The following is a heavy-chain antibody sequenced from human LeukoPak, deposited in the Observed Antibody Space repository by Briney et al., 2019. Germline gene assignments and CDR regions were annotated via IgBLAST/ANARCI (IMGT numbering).Heavy chain of an antibody. CDR2: ISESSSHT. Sequence: GGSLRLSCADSRFIFSGYIMNWVRQAPGKGLEWVSYISESSSHTYYAASVKGRFTISRDNAKNSLYLQMNSLRADDTGIYYCARDRAPRARIGGMDVWGQGTTVIVSS. CDR1: RFIFSGYI. J-gene: IGHJ6*02. D-gene: IGHD5-12*01. CDR3: ARDRAPRARIGGMDV. V-gene: IGHV3-21*06.